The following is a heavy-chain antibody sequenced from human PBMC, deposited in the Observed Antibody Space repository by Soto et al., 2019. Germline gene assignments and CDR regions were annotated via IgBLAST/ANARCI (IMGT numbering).Heavy chain of an antibody. V-gene: IGHV4-31*03. CDR1: GGSISSGGYY. CDR2: IYYSGST. J-gene: IGHJ5*02. CDR3: ARGLLLWSFDP. D-gene: IGHD3-10*01. Sequence: SETLSLTCTVSGGSISSGGYYWSWIRQHPGKGLEWIGYIYYSGSTYYNPSLKSRVTISVDTSKNQFSLKLSSVAAADTAVYYCARGLLLWSFDPWGQGTLVTVSS.